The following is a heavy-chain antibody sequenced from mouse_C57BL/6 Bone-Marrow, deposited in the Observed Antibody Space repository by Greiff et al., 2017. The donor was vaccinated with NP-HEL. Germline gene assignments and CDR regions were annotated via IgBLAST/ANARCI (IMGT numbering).Heavy chain of an antibody. Sequence: QVQLQQPGAELVKPGASVKLSCKASGYTFTSYWMQWVKQRPGQGLEWIGEIDPSDSYTNYNQKFKGKATLTVDTSSSTAYMQISSLTSEDSAVYYGALHYYGSSYWYFDVWGTGTTVTVSS. CDR1: GYTFTSYW. CDR2: IDPSDSYT. CDR3: ALHYYGSSYWYFDV. J-gene: IGHJ1*03. V-gene: IGHV1-50*01. D-gene: IGHD1-1*01.